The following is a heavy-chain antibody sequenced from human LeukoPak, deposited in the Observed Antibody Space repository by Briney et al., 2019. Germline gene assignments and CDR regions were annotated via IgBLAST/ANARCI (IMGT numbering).Heavy chain of an antibody. CDR2: IYYSGST. Sequence: SETLSLTCAVSGGSISISTYYWGWIRQPPGKGLEWIGNIYYSGSTYYNPSLKSRVTISVDTSKNQFSLRLSSVTAADTAVYYCARLGTGYDSSGYSIGWFDPWGQGTLVTVSS. CDR1: GGSISISTYY. D-gene: IGHD3-22*01. CDR3: ARLGTGYDSSGYSIGWFDP. V-gene: IGHV4-39*01. J-gene: IGHJ5*02.